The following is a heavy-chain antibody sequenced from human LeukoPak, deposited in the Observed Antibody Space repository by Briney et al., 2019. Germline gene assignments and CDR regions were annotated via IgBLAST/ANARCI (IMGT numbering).Heavy chain of an antibody. V-gene: IGHV1-69*05. CDR1: GGTFSSYA. Sequence: SVKVSCKASGGTFSSYAISWVRQAPGQGLEWMGGIIPIFGTANYAQKFQGRVTITTDEATSTAYMELSSLRSEDTAVYYCARYSGYEQYYYYYYMDVWGKGTTVTVSS. D-gene: IGHD5-12*01. CDR3: ARYSGYEQYYYYYYMDV. J-gene: IGHJ6*03. CDR2: IIPIFGTA.